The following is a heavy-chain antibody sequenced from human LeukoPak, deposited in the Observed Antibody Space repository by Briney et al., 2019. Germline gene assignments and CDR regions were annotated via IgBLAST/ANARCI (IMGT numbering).Heavy chain of an antibody. CDR1: AGSISSDSYY. CDR2: IYYSGNT. V-gene: IGHV4-39*07. D-gene: IGHD5-12*01. CDR3: ARGQSGSYYYYYYYMDV. J-gene: IGHJ6*03. Sequence: SETLSLTCTVSAGSISSDSYYWGWIRQPPGKGLEWIGTIYYSGNTYYNPSLKSRLTISVDTSKNQFSLKLSSVTAADTAVYYCARGQSGSYYYYYYYMDVWGKGTTVTVSS.